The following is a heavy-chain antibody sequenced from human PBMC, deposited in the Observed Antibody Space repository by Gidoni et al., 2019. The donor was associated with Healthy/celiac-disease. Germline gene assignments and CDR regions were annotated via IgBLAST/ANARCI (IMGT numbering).Heavy chain of an antibody. V-gene: IGHV3-21*01. J-gene: IGHJ4*02. CDR2: IRSSSRYI. Sequence: EVQLVESGGGLFKPGGSLSLSCAASGFTFSSSSMYWVRQAPGKGLEWVSSIRSSSRYIYYADAVKCRFTSSRDNAKNSLYLQMNSRRAEDTAVYYCAREGVEMATITGYYFDYWGQGTLVTVSS. CDR1: GFTFSSSS. CDR3: AREGVEMATITGYYFDY. D-gene: IGHD5-12*01.